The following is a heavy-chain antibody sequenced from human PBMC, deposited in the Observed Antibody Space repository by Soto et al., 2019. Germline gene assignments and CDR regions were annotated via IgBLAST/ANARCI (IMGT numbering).Heavy chain of an antibody. Sequence: SETLSLTCTVSGGSISSYYWSWIRQPPGKGLEWIGYIYYSGSTNYNPSLKSRVTISVDTSKNQFSLKLSSVTAADTVVYYCARDKRASSTAYGMDVWGQGTTVTVSS. CDR1: GGSISSYY. CDR2: IYYSGST. CDR3: ARDKRASSTAYGMDV. D-gene: IGHD6-13*01. V-gene: IGHV4-59*01. J-gene: IGHJ6*02.